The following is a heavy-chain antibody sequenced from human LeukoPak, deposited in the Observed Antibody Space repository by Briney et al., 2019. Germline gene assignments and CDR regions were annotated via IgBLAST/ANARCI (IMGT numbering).Heavy chain of an antibody. CDR3: AKDRDPTGPSNGYFDY. Sequence: GGSLRLSCAASGFTFSSYGMHWVRQAPGKGLEWVSAISGSGGSTYYADSVKGRFTISRDNSKNTLYLQMNSLRAEDTAVYYCAKDRDPTGPSNGYFDYWGQGTLVTVSS. V-gene: IGHV3-23*01. J-gene: IGHJ4*02. D-gene: IGHD3-9*01. CDR1: GFTFSSYG. CDR2: ISGSGGST.